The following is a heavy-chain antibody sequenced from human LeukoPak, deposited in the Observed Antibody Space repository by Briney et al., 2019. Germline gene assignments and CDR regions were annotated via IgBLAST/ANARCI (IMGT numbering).Heavy chain of an antibody. D-gene: IGHD6-13*01. CDR1: GYTFTGYY. V-gene: IGHV1-2*02. CDR2: INPNSGGT. CDR3: ARGSCSSSWCLDY. J-gene: IGHJ4*02. Sequence: GASVKVSCKASGYTFTGYYMHWVRQAPGQGLEWMGWINPNSGGTNYAQKFQGRVTMTRDTFISTAYMELSRLRSDDTAVYYCARGSCSSSWCLDYWGQGTLVTVSS.